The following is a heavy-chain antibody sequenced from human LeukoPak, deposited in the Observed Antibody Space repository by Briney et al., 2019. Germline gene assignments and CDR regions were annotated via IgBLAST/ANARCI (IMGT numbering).Heavy chain of an antibody. V-gene: IGHV1-46*01. CDR2: INPSGGST. Sequence: ASVTVSCKACGYTFTSYYMHWVRQAPGQGLEWMGIINPSGGSTSYAQKFQGRVTMTRDMSTSTVYMELSSLRSEDTAMYYCARADDYGLFDPWGQGTLVTVSS. D-gene: IGHD4-17*01. CDR3: ARADDYGLFDP. J-gene: IGHJ5*02. CDR1: GYTFTSYY.